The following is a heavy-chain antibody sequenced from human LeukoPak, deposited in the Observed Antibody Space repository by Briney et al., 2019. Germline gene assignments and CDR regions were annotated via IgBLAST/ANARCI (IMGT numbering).Heavy chain of an antibody. CDR1: GFTFSSYW. Sequence: GGSLRLSCAASGFTFSSYWMSWVRQAPGKGLEWVANIKQDGSEKYYVDSVKGRFTISRDNAKNSLYLQMNSLRAEDTAVYYCARDTPNLYCSGGSCYSDYRGQGTLVTVSS. J-gene: IGHJ4*02. CDR2: IKQDGSEK. D-gene: IGHD2-15*01. CDR3: ARDTPNLYCSGGSCYSDY. V-gene: IGHV3-7*01.